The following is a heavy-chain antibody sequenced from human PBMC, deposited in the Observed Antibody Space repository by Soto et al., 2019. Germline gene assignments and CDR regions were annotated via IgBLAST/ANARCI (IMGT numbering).Heavy chain of an antibody. V-gene: IGHV3-7*05. J-gene: IGHJ6*02. CDR2: IKQDGSEK. Sequence: PGGSLRLSCAASGFTFSSYWMSWVRQAPGKGLEWVANIKQDGSEKYYVDSVKGRFTISRDNAKNSLYLQMNSLRSEDTAVYYCAALYLSMVRGVIQTRYYYGMDVWGQGTTVTVSS. CDR1: GFTFSSYW. D-gene: IGHD3-10*01. CDR3: AALYLSMVRGVIQTRYYYGMDV.